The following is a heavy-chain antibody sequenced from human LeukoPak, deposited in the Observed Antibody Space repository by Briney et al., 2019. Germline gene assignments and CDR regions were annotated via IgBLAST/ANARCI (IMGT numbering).Heavy chain of an antibody. J-gene: IGHJ3*02. CDR2: IYYSGNT. Sequence: ESSETLSLTCTVSGGSISTSSYYWGWIRQPPGKGLEWIGSIYYSGNTYYNPSLRSRVTISVDTSKNQFSLKLSSVTAADTAVYYCARDPIRITVIVVPRWAFDIWGQGTMVTVSS. CDR1: GGSISTSSYY. D-gene: IGHD3-22*01. CDR3: ARDPIRITVIVVPRWAFDI. V-gene: IGHV4-39*07.